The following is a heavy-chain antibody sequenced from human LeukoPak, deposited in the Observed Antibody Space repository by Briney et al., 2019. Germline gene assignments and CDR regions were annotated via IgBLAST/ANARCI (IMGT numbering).Heavy chain of an antibody. J-gene: IGHJ4*02. V-gene: IGHV3-48*04. CDR1: GLTISSYS. CDR3: ARVVPIVATGFDY. Sequence: PGGSLRLSCAASGLTISSYSMNWVRQAPGKGLQWVSYISSSSSTIYYADSVKGRFTISRDNAKNSLYLQMNSLRAEDTAVYYCARVVPIVATGFDYWGQGTLVTVSS. D-gene: IGHD5-12*01. CDR2: ISSSSSTI.